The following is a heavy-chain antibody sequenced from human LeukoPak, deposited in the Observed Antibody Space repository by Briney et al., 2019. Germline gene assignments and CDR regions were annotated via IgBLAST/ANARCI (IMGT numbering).Heavy chain of an antibody. D-gene: IGHD6-13*01. Sequence: ASVKVSCKVCGYTLNELSMHWVGQAPGKGLEGRGGFDPEDAKTIYAQKFQGRVTMTEDTSTDTAYMALSSLRSEDTAVYYCAKGAGYRSRFIYGMDVWGQGTTVTVSS. CDR2: FDPEDAKT. CDR1: GYTLNELS. V-gene: IGHV1-24*01. J-gene: IGHJ6*02. CDR3: AKGAGYRSRFIYGMDV.